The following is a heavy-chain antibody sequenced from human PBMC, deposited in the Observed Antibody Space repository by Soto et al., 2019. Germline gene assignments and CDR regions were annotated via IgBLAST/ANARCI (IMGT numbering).Heavy chain of an antibody. CDR3: AREFRGVYDFWSGYSRYYYYMDV. J-gene: IGHJ6*03. CDR2: ISSSGSTI. V-gene: IGHV3-11*01. Sequence: LRLSCAASGFTFSDYYMSWIRQAPGKGLEWVSYISSSGSTIYYADSVKGRFTISRDNAKNSLYLQMNSLRAEDTAVYYCAREFRGVYDFWSGYSRYYYYMDVWGKGTTVTVSS. CDR1: GFTFSDYY. D-gene: IGHD3-3*01.